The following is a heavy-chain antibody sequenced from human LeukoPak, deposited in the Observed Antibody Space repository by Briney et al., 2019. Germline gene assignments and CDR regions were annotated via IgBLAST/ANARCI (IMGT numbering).Heavy chain of an antibody. CDR1: GFTFTTYW. J-gene: IGHJ6*02. V-gene: IGHV3-74*01. D-gene: IGHD5-18*01. CDR3: ARDAVDTANAV. Sequence: PGGSLRLSCAASGFTFTTYWMHWVRQDPGKGLVCVSHINSDGSITSYADSVKGRFTISRDNAKNTLYLQMNSLRAEDTAVYYCARDAVDTANAVWGQGTTLTVSS. CDR2: INSDGSIT.